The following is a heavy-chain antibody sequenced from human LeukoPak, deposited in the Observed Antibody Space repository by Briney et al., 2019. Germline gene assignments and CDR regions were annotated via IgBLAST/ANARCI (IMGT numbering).Heavy chain of an antibody. CDR3: ARDWMEGGEFGMDV. J-gene: IGHJ6*02. D-gene: IGHD2-2*03. Sequence: SETLSLTCAVSGGSISSGGYSWSWIRQPPGKGLEWIGYIYHSGSTYYNPSLKSRVTISVDRSKNQFSPKLSSVTAADTAVYYCARDWMEGGEFGMDVWGQGTTVTVSS. V-gene: IGHV4-30-2*01. CDR1: GGSISSGGYS. CDR2: IYHSGST.